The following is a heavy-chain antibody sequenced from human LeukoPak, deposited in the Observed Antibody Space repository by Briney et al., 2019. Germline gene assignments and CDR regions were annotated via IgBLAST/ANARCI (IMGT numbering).Heavy chain of an antibody. J-gene: IGHJ5*02. CDR2: IYYSGST. CDR1: GASISSYY. CDR3: ARYGSGGNWFDP. Sequence: SETLSLTCAVSGASISSYYWSWIRQPPGKGLEWIGYIYYSGSTNYNPSLKSRVTISVDTSKNQFSLKLSSVTAADTAVYYCARYGSGGNWFDPWGQGTLVTVSS. D-gene: IGHD3-10*01. V-gene: IGHV4-59*08.